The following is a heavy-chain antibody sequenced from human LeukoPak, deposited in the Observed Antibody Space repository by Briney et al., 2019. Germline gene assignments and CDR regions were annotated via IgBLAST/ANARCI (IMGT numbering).Heavy chain of an antibody. V-gene: IGHV1-18*01. Sequence: ASVKVSCKASGYTLTSFGISWVRQAPGQGLEWMGWLSAYNGNTNYAQKLQGRVTMTTDTSTSTAYMELRSLRSDDTAVYYCARDFDHFYMDVWGKGTTVTVSS. J-gene: IGHJ6*03. CDR1: GYTLTSFG. CDR3: ARDFDHFYMDV. CDR2: LSAYNGNT.